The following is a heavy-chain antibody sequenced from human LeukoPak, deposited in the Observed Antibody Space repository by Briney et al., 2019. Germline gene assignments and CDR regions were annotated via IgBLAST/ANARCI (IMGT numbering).Heavy chain of an antibody. CDR1: GYTFTSYD. V-gene: IGHV1-8*01. J-gene: IGHJ5*02. Sequence: AAVKVSCKASGYTFTSYDIKWVRQASCQGHEWMGWMNPNMGNTGYAQKFQGRVTMTRNTSISTAYMELSSLRSEDTAVYYCARQPSSGWYNNWFDPWGQGTLVTVSS. CDR2: MNPNMGNT. D-gene: IGHD6-19*01. CDR3: ARQPSSGWYNNWFDP.